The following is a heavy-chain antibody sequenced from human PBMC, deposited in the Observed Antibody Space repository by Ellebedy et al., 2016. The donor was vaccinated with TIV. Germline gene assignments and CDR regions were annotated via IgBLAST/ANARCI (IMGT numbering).Heavy chain of an antibody. J-gene: IGHJ5*02. D-gene: IGHD3-10*01. Sequence: GESLKISCAASGFTFRNAWMSWVRQAPGKGLEWVGRIKTKIDGGTTDYAAPVKGRFTISRDASGNTLYLQMNSLTAEDTAVYYCTTDRIWFGELLYPPPFWFDPWGQGTLVTVSS. CDR2: IKTKIDGGTT. V-gene: IGHV3-15*01. CDR3: TTDRIWFGELLYPPPFWFDP. CDR1: GFTFRNAW.